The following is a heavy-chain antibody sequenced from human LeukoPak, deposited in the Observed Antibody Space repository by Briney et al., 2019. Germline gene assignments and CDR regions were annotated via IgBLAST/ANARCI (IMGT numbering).Heavy chain of an antibody. J-gene: IGHJ3*02. V-gene: IGHV4-34*01. CDR3: ALHPVATGALDI. CDR2: INHSGST. CDR1: GGSFSGYY. Sequence: SETLSLTCAVYGGSFSGYYWSWIRQPPGKGLEWIGEINHSGSTNYNPSLKSRVTISVDTSKNQFSLKLSSVTAADTAVYYCALHPVATGALDIWGQGTMVTVSS. D-gene: IGHD6-19*01.